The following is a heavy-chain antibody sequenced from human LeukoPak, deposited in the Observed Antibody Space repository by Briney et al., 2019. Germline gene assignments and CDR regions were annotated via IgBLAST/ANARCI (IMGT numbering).Heavy chain of an antibody. CDR2: ISGSGGST. Sequence: GGSLRLSCAASGFTFSSYAMSWVRQAPGKGLEWVSAISGSGGSTYYADSVKGRFTISRDNSKNTLYLQMNSLRAEDTAVYYCAKVPVATKAIWDDYWGQGTLATVSS. CDR3: AKVPVATKAIWDDY. V-gene: IGHV3-23*01. CDR1: GFTFSSYA. D-gene: IGHD5-12*01. J-gene: IGHJ4*02.